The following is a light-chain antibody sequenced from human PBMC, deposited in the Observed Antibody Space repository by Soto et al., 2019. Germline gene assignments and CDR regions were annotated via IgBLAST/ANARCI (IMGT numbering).Light chain of an antibody. CDR3: HQYGGSPRLT. CDR1: QSVSSSY. J-gene: IGKJ4*01. CDR2: GAS. V-gene: IGKV3-20*01. Sequence: EIVLTQSPGTLSLSPGERATLSCRASQSVSSSYLAWYQQKPGQAPRLLIYGASSRATGIPDRFSGSGSGTDFTLIISRLEPEDFAVYYCHQYGGSPRLTFGGGTKVEI.